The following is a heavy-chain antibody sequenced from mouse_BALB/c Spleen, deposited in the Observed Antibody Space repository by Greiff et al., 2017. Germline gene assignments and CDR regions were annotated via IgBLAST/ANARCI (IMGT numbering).Heavy chain of an antibody. Sequence: LVKTGASVKISCKASGYSFTGYYMHWVKQSHGKSLEWIGYISCYNGATSYNQKFKGKATFTVDTSSSTAYMQFNSLTSEDSAVYYCASQYGIKTWFAYWGQGTLVTVAA. CDR1: GYSFTGYY. D-gene: IGHD2-10*02. CDR3: ASQYGIKTWFAY. V-gene: IGHV1S34*01. CDR2: ISCYNGAT. J-gene: IGHJ3*01.